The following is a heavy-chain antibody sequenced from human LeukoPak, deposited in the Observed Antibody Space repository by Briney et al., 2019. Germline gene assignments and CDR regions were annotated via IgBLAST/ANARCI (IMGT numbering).Heavy chain of an antibody. CDR1: GGSISSSSYY. Sequence: SETLSLTCTVSGGSISSSSYYWGWIRQPPGKGLEWIGSIYYSGSTYYNPSLKSRVTISVDTSKNQFSLKLSSVTAADTAVYYCANFPERSYYYYYMDVWGKGTTVTISS. D-gene: IGHD1-14*01. J-gene: IGHJ6*03. CDR2: IYYSGST. V-gene: IGHV4-39*01. CDR3: ANFPERSYYYYYMDV.